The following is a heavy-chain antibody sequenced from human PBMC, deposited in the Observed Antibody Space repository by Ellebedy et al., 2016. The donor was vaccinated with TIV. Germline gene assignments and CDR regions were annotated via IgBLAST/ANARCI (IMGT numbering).Heavy chain of an antibody. J-gene: IGHJ5*02. V-gene: IGHV1-2*04. D-gene: IGHD3-10*01. CDR3: ARDQEASQYYYGSGTYIVWFDP. CDR2: MNPNSGGT. CDR1: GYTFTSYD. Sequence: ASVKVSCTASGYTFTSYDINWVRQATGQGLEWMGWMNPNSGGTNYAQKFQGWVTMTRDTSISTAYMELSRLRSDDTAVYYCARDQEASQYYYGSGTYIVWFDPWGPGTLVTVSS.